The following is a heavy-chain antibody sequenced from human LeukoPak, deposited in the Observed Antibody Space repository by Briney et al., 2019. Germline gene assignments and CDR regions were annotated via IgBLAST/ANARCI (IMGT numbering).Heavy chain of an antibody. J-gene: IGHJ6*03. Sequence: SVKVSCKASGGTFSSYAISWVRQAPGQGLEWMGGIIPIFGTANYAQKFQGRVTITTDESTSTAHMELSSLRSEDTAVYYCARGRIQLWLYYYYYMDVWGKGTTVTVSS. V-gene: IGHV1-69*05. CDR1: GGTFSSYA. CDR2: IIPIFGTA. D-gene: IGHD5-18*01. CDR3: ARGRIQLWLYYYYYMDV.